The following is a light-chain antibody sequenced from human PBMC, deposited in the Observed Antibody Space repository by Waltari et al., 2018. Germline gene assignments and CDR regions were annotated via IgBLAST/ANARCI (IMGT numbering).Light chain of an antibody. CDR3: QQRANWPPLT. CDR2: EVS. J-gene: IGKJ4*01. CDR1: QSVYNF. Sequence: EVVLTQSPATLSLSPGERATLSCRASQSVYNFLAWYQQKPGQAPRLLIYEVSQRATGIPARFSGSGSGTDFTLTISNLEPEDVAVYYCQQRANWPPLTFGGGTKVEIK. V-gene: IGKV3-11*01.